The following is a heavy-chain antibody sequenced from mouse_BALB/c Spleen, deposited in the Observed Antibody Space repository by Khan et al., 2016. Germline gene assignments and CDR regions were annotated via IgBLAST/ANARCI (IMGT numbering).Heavy chain of an antibody. CDR3: ARSGNYFDY. D-gene: IGHD1-1*02. Sequence: EVQLQESGPGLVKPSQSLSLTCTVTGYSITSAYAWNWFRQFPGNKLEWIGYISSSGLTSFNPSLKSRISITRDTSKNQFFLQLNSVTTEDTVTYYFARSGNYFDYWGQGTTLTVSS. V-gene: IGHV3-2*02. CDR1: GYSITSAYA. J-gene: IGHJ2*01. CDR2: ISSSGLT.